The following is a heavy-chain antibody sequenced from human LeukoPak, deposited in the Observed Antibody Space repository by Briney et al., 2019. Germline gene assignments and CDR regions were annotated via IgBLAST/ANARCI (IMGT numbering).Heavy chain of an antibody. J-gene: IGHJ4*02. Sequence: PSETLSLTCAVYGGSFSGYYWSWIRQPPGKGLEWIGGINHSGSTNYNPSLKSRVTISVDTSKNQFSLKLSSVTAADTAVYYCARQTGLRFLEWLPYPRYYFDYWGQGTLVTVSS. CDR1: GGSFSGYY. CDR3: ARQTGLRFLEWLPYPRYYFDY. V-gene: IGHV4-34*01. D-gene: IGHD3-3*01. CDR2: INHSGST.